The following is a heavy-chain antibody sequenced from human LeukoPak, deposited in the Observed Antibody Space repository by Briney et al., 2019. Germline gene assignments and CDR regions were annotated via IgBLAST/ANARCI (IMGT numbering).Heavy chain of an antibody. D-gene: IGHD6-13*01. J-gene: IGHJ5*02. CDR1: GGSISSSNW. Sequence: SGTLSLTCAVSGGSISSSNWWSWVRQPPGKGLEWIGEIYHSGSTNYNPSLKSRVTISVDKSKNQFSLKLSSVTAADTAVYYCASYSSSWLNWFDPWGQGTLVTVSS. CDR3: ASYSSSWLNWFDP. V-gene: IGHV4-4*02. CDR2: IYHSGST.